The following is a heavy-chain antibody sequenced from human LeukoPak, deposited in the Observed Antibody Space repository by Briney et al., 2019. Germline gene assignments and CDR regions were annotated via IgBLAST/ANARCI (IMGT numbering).Heavy chain of an antibody. J-gene: IGHJ6*02. D-gene: IGHD2-2*02. V-gene: IGHV3-48*01. CDR2: ISSSSSTI. CDR1: GFTFSSYS. CDR3: ARCPKYQLLYSYYGMDV. Sequence: GALRLSCAASGFTFSSYSMNWVRKAPGRGLEWVSYISSSSSTIYYADSVKGRFTISRDNAKNSLYLQMNSLRAEDTAVYYCARCPKYQLLYSYYGMDVWGQGTTVTVSS.